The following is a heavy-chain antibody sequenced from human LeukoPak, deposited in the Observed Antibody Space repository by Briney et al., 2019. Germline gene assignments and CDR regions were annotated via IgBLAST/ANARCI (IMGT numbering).Heavy chain of an antibody. J-gene: IGHJ4*02. CDR3: ARALRANYDFWSGYYLDHYFDY. D-gene: IGHD3-3*01. Sequence: SETLSLTCALYGGSFSGYYWSWIRQPPGKGLEWIGEINHSGSTNYNPSLKSRVTISVDTSKNQFSLKLSSVTAADTAVYYCARALRANYDFWSGYYLDHYFDYWGQGTLVTVSS. V-gene: IGHV4-34*01. CDR2: INHSGST. CDR1: GGSFSGYY.